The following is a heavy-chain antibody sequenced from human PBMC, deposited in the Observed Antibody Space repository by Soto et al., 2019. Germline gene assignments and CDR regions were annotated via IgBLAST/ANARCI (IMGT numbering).Heavy chain of an antibody. D-gene: IGHD3-10*01. CDR1: GGSISSYY. Sequence: SETLSLSCTVSGGSISSYYWSWIRQPPGKGLEWIGYIYYSGSTNYNPSLKSRVTISVDKSKNQFPLKLSSVTAADTAVYYCARVTTQFITMVRGVIGWFDPWGQGTLVTVS. J-gene: IGHJ5*02. V-gene: IGHV4-59*01. CDR3: ARVTTQFITMVRGVIGWFDP. CDR2: IYYSGST.